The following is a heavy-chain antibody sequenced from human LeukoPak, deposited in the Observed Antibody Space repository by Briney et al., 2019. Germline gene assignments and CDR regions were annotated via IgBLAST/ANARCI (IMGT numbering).Heavy chain of an antibody. J-gene: IGHJ3*02. CDR2: ISWNSGSI. CDR1: GFTFDDYA. V-gene: IGHV3-9*01. Sequence: GGSLRLSCAASGFTFDDYAMHWVRQAPGKGLEWVSGISWNSGSIGYADSVKGRFTISRDNAKNSLYLQLYSLRAEDTALYFCARVMADYGGKGNDAYDRWGQGTMVTVSS. CDR3: ARVMADYGGKGNDAYDR. D-gene: IGHD4-23*01.